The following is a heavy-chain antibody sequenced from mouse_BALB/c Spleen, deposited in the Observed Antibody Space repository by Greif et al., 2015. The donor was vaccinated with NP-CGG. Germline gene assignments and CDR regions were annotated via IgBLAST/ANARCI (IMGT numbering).Heavy chain of an antibody. CDR1: GFTFSSFG. Sequence: EVKLVESGGGLVQPGGSRKLSCAASGFTFSSFGMHWVRQAPEKGLEWVAYISSGSSTIYYADTVKGRFTISRDNPKNTLFLQMTSLRSEDTAMYYCAREDYGYYYAMDYWGQGTSVTVSS. CDR2: ISSGSSTI. J-gene: IGHJ4*01. D-gene: IGHD1-2*01. V-gene: IGHV5-17*02. CDR3: AREDYGYYYAMDY.